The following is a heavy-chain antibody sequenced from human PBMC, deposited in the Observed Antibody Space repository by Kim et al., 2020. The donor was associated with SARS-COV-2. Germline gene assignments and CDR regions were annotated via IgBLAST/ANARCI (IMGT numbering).Heavy chain of an antibody. CDR3: ARDPIGSYSNRDYYYYYGMDV. V-gene: IGHV1-3*01. CDR2: INAGNGNT. D-gene: IGHD1-26*01. CDR1: GYTFTSYA. J-gene: IGHJ6*02. Sequence: ASVKVSCKASGYTFTSYAMHWVRQAPGQRLEWMGWINAGNGNTKYAQKFQGRVTITRDTSASTAYMELSSLRSEDTAVYYCARDPIGSYSNRDYYYYYGMDVWGQGTTVTVSS.